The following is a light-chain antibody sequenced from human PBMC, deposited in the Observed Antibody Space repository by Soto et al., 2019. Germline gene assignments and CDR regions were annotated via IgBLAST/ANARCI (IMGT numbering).Light chain of an antibody. J-gene: IGKJ3*01. Sequence: DIQMTQSPSTLSASVGDIVTITFRASQSISSWLAWYQQKPGKAPKLLIYDASSLESGVPSRFIGSGYATDFSLTISSLQPEDFATYYCQQTYKNSWTFGPGTKVDI. V-gene: IGKV1-5*01. CDR2: DAS. CDR1: QSISSW. CDR3: QQTYKNSWT.